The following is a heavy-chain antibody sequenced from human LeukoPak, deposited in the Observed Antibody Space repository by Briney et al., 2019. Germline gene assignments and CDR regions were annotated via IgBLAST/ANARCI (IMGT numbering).Heavy chain of an antibody. V-gene: IGHV4-39*07. CDR1: GGSLSSSSYY. Sequence: SETLSLTCTVSGGSLSSSSYYWGWIRQPPGKGLEWIGSIYYSGSTYYNPSLKSRVTISVDTSKNQFSLKLSSVTAADTAVYYCARVHGDYVWGSYRSPGYFDYWGQGTLVTVSS. D-gene: IGHD3-16*02. J-gene: IGHJ4*02. CDR3: ARVHGDYVWGSYRSPGYFDY. CDR2: IYYSGST.